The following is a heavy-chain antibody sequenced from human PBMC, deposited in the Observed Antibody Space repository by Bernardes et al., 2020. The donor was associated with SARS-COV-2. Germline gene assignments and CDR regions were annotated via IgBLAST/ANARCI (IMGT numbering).Heavy chain of an antibody. Sequence: ASVKVSCEASGYIFTAYYMHWVRQAPGQGLEWMGWMNPNTGDTTYAQKFQGRVTMTRDTSISTAYMELSRLTFDDTAVYYCATEAPPSGDYNGGYFDYWGQGTLVAVSS. CDR1: GYIFTAYY. J-gene: IGHJ4*02. CDR3: ATEAPPSGDYNGGYFDY. V-gene: IGHV1-2*02. D-gene: IGHD3-22*01. CDR2: MNPNTGDT.